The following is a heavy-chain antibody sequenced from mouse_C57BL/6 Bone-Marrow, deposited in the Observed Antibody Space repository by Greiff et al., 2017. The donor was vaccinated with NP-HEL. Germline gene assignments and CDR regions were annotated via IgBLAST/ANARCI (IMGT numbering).Heavy chain of an antibody. CDR3: ARSGYYGKGFAY. Sequence: QVQLQQSGAELVKPGASVKISCKASGYAFSSYWMNWVKQRPGKGLEWIGQLYPGDGDTNYNGKFKGKATLTADKSSSTVYMQLSSLTSEDSAVYFCARSGYYGKGFAYWGQGTLVTVSA. J-gene: IGHJ3*01. V-gene: IGHV1-80*01. CDR1: GYAFSSYW. CDR2: LYPGDGDT. D-gene: IGHD1-1*01.